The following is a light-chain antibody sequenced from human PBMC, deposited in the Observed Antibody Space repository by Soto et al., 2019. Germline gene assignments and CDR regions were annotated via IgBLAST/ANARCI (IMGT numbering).Light chain of an antibody. CDR2: DVS. Sequence: QSALTQPASVSGSPGQSITISCAGTSSDVGGYNYVSWYQQHPGKAPKLMIYDVSNRPSGVSNRFSGSRSGNTASLTIAGLQAEDEAHYYCSSYTGSPTLVVFGGGTKLTVL. CDR1: SSDVGGYNY. J-gene: IGLJ2*01. CDR3: SSYTGSPTLVV. V-gene: IGLV2-14*03.